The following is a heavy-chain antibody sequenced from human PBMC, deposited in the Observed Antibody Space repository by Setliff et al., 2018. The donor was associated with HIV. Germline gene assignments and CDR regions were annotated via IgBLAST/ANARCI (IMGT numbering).Heavy chain of an antibody. D-gene: IGHD3-10*01. CDR2: IYSTGST. CDR3: ARSALWFGEADWYFDL. V-gene: IGHV4-61*02. CDR1: GDSISSGNYY. Sequence: TLSLTCTFSGDSISSGNYYWSWIRQPAGKGLEWIGRIYSTGSTNYNPSLKSRVTISSDTSKNQFSLKLRSVTAVDTAVYYCARSALWFGEADWYFDLWGRGTLVTVSS. J-gene: IGHJ2*01.